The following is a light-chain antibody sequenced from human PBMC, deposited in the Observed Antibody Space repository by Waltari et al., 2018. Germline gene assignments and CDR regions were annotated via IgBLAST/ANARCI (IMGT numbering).Light chain of an antibody. CDR3: QVWDTSSDQFVI. Sequence: SYVLTQPPSVSVAPEKTARITCGGDNIASKSVHWYQQRPGQVPVVVIYYDSDRPSGIPERFSGSNSGNTATLTISRVEAGDEADYYCQVWDTSSDQFVIFGGGTKLTVL. CDR1: NIASKS. CDR2: YDS. J-gene: IGLJ2*01. V-gene: IGLV3-21*01.